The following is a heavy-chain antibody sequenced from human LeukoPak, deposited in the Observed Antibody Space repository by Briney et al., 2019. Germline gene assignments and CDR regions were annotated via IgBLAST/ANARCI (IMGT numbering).Heavy chain of an antibody. CDR3: AKDRACGQWNCQGSDY. CDR1: GFTFSNYA. CDR2: VSDSGDGT. V-gene: IGHV3-23*01. J-gene: IGHJ4*02. Sequence: GGSLRLSCAASGFTFSNYAMYWVRQAPGKGLEWVLGVSDSGDGTHYADSVKGRFTISRDNSKNTLYLQMDNLSGEDTAVYYCAKDRACGQWNCQGSDYWGQGTLATVSS. D-gene: IGHD1-7*01.